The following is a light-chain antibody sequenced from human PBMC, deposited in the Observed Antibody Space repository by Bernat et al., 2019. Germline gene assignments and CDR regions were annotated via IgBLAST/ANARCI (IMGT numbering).Light chain of an antibody. CDR1: QSLLQSNGYNY. CDR2: LGS. V-gene: IGKV2-28*01. J-gene: IGKJ2*01. Sequence: DIAMTQSPLSLPVTPGEPASISCRSSQSLLQSNGYNYLDWYLQKPGQPPQLLIHLGSHRASGVPDRFSGSGSGTDFTLKITRVEAEDVGVYYCMQRIEFPSYTFGQGTKLEIK. CDR3: MQRIEFPSYT.